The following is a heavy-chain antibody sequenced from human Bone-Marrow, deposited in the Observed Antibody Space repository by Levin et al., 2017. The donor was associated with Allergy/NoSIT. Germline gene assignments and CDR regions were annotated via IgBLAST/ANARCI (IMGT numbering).Heavy chain of an antibody. D-gene: IGHD4-17*01. J-gene: IGHJ4*02. CDR3: VKEGDGAFLRSGSGGLDAPGCFDI. CDR2: IWHDGTQQ. V-gene: IGHV3-33*04. Sequence: GGSLRLSCVVSGLTFSNAGLHWVRQAPGKGLEWVAVIWHDGTQQYYADSVKGRFVISRDNSKNTVYLQMNNLRVEDTSVYYCVKEGDGAFLRSGSGGLDAPGCFDIWGRGTLVTVSS. CDR1: GLTFSNAG.